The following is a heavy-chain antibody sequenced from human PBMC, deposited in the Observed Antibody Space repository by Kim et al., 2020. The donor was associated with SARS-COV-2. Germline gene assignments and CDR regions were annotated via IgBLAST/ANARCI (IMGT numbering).Heavy chain of an antibody. V-gene: IGHV1-8*01. CDR2: INPNSGNT. Sequence: ASVKVSCKAPGYTFTSYDINWVRQATGQGLEWMGWINPNSGNTGYAQKFQGRVTMTRNTSISTAYMELSSLRSEDTAVYYCARGHLKSIVVVIAPRPYYYYMDVWGKGTTVTVSS. CDR1: GYTFTSYD. CDR3: ARGHLKSIVVVIAPRPYYYYMDV. J-gene: IGHJ6*03. D-gene: IGHD2-21*01.